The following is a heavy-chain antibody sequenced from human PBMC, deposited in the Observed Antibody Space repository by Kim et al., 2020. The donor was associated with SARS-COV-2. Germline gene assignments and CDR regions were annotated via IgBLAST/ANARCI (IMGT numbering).Heavy chain of an antibody. D-gene: IGHD3-22*01. J-gene: IGHJ4*02. Sequence: NYATAYAASVKGRFTISRDDSENTAYLQMNSLKTEDTAVYYCTFYDGTGYWGQGTLVTVSS. V-gene: IGHV3-73*01. CDR2: NYAT. CDR3: TFYDGTGY.